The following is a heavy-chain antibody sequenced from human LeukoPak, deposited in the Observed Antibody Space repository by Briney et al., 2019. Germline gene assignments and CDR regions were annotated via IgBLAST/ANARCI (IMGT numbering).Heavy chain of an antibody. CDR3: ARDVSSTPNWKFDY. Sequence: VASVKVSCKTSGYTSADYFIHWVRQAPGQGLEWMGRINANSGGTEYQQKFQGRVTMTRDTSISTAYVEVNWLISDDTAIYYCARDVSSTPNWKFDYWGQGTLVTVSS. CDR1: GYTSADYF. V-gene: IGHV1-2*06. J-gene: IGHJ4*02. D-gene: IGHD1-20*01. CDR2: INANSGGT.